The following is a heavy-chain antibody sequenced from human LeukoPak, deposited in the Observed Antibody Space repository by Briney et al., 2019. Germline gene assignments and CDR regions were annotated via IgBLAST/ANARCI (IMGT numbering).Heavy chain of an antibody. D-gene: IGHD5-18*01. CDR1: GYTLTELS. V-gene: IGHV1-24*01. CDR3: ATNQGGYSYGYAFDY. Sequence: ASVEVSCKVSGYTLTELSMHWVRQAPGKGLEWMGGFDPEDGETIYAQKFQGRVTMTEDTSTDTAYMELSSLRSEDTAVYYCATNQGGYSYGYAFDYWGQGTLVTVSS. J-gene: IGHJ4*02. CDR2: FDPEDGET.